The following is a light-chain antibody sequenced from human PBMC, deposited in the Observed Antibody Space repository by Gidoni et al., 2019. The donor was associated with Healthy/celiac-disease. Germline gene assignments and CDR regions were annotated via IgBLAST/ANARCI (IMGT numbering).Light chain of an antibody. CDR3: LLYYGGAQLVV. V-gene: IGLV7-43*01. CDR2: STS. CDR1: TGAVTSGYY. Sequence: QTVLPQEPSLPVSPGGTVTLTCASSTGAVTSGYYPTWFQQKPGQAPRALIYSTSNKHPWTPARFSGSLLGGKAALTLSGVQPEDEAEYYCLLYYGGAQLVVFGGGTKLTVL. J-gene: IGLJ2*01.